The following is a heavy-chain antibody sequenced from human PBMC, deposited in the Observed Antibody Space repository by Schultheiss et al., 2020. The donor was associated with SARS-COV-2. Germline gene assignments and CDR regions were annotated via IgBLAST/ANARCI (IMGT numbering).Heavy chain of an antibody. J-gene: IGHJ6*02. CDR2: IIPIFGTA. V-gene: IGHV1-69*13. D-gene: IGHD2-21*02. Sequence: SVKVSCKASGGTFSSYAISWVRQAPGQGLEWMGGIIPIFGTANYAQKFQGRVTITADESTSTAYMELSSLRSEDTAVYYCARGGDPRYYYYGMDVWGQGTTVTVSS. CDR1: GGTFSSYA. CDR3: ARGGDPRYYYYGMDV.